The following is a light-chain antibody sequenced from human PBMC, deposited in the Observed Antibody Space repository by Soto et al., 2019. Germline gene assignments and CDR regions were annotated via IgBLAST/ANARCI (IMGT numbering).Light chain of an antibody. J-gene: IGKJ5*01. V-gene: IGKV3-11*01. CDR1: RSVSSY. Sequence: EIVFTQSPATLSLSPGESATLSCRATRSVSSYLAWYQQKPGQAPRLLIYDASSRPTDIPARFSGSGSGTDFTLTISSLEPEDFALYYCQKRSIWPINFGQGTRLEIK. CDR2: DAS. CDR3: QKRSIWPIN.